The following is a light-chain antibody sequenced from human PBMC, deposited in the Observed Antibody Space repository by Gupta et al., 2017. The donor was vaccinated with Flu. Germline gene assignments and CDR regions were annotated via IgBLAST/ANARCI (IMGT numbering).Light chain of an antibody. CDR3: MQALQTPLT. J-gene: IGKJ4*01. V-gene: IGKV2-28*01. CDR2: LGS. Sequence: VTPGEPASISGRSSQSLLHSNGYNYLDWYLQKPGQSPQLLIYLGSNRASGVPDRFSGSGSGTDFTLKISRVEAEDVGLYYCMQALQTPLTFGGGTKVEIK. CDR1: QSLLHSNGYNY.